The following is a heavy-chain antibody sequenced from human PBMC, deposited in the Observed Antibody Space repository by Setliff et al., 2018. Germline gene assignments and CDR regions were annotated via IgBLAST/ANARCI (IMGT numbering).Heavy chain of an antibody. D-gene: IGHD6-19*01. J-gene: IGHJ6*03. CDR1: GGSISSGSDY. CDR3: ARAISGWYSAHYYYMDV. V-gene: IGHV4-61*09. Sequence: KPSETLSLTCSVSGGSISSGSDYWTWIRQPAGKGLEWIGHIYTSGSTNYNPSLKSRVTISVDTSKDQFSLKLSSVTAADTAAYYCARAISGWYSAHYYYMDVWGKGTTVTVSS. CDR2: IYTSGST.